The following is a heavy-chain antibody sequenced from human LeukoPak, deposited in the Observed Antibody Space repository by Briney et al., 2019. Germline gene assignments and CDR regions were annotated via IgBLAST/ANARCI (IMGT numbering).Heavy chain of an antibody. Sequence: GGSQSLSCAASGFTFRIYGMLGARDAPGKGVGCVAVISYDGSNKYYSDSVKGRFTISRENSKNTLYLQMDSLRAEDTAVYYYAKEYCSSTSCRLFYYWGQGTLVAVSS. CDR2: ISYDGSNK. V-gene: IGHV3-30*18. CDR1: GFTFRIYG. J-gene: IGHJ4*02. D-gene: IGHD2-2*01. CDR3: AKEYCSSTSCRLFYY.